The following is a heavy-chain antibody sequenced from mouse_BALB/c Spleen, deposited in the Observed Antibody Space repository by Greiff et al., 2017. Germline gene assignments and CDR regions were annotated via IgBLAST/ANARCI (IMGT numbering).Heavy chain of an antibody. V-gene: IGHV5-9*03. CDR1: GFTFSSYT. D-gene: IGHD3-2*01. CDR2: ISSGGGNT. J-gene: IGHJ3*01. CDR3: AREGDSSGTRFAY. Sequence: EVKVVESGGGLVKPGGSLKLSCAASGFTFSSYTMSCVRQTPEKRLEWVATISSGGGNTYYPDSVKGRFTISRDNAKNNLYLQMSSLRSEDTALYYCAREGDSSGTRFAYWGQGTLVTVSA.